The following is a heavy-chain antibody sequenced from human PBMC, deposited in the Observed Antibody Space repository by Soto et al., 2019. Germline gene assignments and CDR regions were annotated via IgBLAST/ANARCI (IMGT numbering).Heavy chain of an antibody. CDR2: INPSGGST. V-gene: IGHV1-46*03. J-gene: IGHJ4*02. Sequence: ASVKVSCKASGYTFTSYYIHWVRQAPGQGLKWMGIINPSGGSTSYAQKFQGRVTLTRDTSTTTVYMELTSLRSEDTAVYYCARDASSGYYDGVDYWGQGTLVTVSS. CDR3: ARDASSGYYDGVDY. CDR1: GYTFTSYY. D-gene: IGHD3-3*01.